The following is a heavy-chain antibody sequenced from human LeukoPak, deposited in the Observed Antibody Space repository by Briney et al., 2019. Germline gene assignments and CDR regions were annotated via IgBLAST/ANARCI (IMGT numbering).Heavy chain of an antibody. J-gene: IGHJ3*02. Sequence: GASXXXXXKASGYTFTGYYMHWVRQAPGQGREGRGWINPNSGGTNYAQKFQRRVTMTRDTSISTAYMELSRLRSDDTAVYYCASFKWIQLWENAFDIWGQGTMVTVSS. CDR1: GYTFTGYY. CDR2: INPNSGGT. V-gene: IGHV1-2*02. CDR3: ASFKWIQLWENAFDI. D-gene: IGHD5-18*01.